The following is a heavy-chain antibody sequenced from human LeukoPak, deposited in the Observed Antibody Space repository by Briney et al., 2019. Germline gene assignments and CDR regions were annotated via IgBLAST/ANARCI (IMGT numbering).Heavy chain of an antibody. Sequence: GGSLRLSCAASGFSISGYWMHWVRQAAGEGLVWVSRTNSGGTTINYADSVKGRFTISRDNVDNTLHLQMNSLRVEDTAVYYCIREVQVRASASLGLWGQGTLVTVSS. D-gene: IGHD3-16*01. J-gene: IGHJ4*01. CDR2: TNSGGTTI. V-gene: IGHV3-74*01. CDR1: GFSISGYW. CDR3: IREVQVRASASLGL.